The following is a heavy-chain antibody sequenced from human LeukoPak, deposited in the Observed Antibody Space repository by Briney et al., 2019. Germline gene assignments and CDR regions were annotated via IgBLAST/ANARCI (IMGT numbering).Heavy chain of an antibody. CDR1: GYTFTSYG. CDR2: ISAYNGNT. V-gene: IGHV1-18*01. CDR3: ARKPRYCSGGSCSNWFDP. Sequence: ASVKVSCKASGYTFTSYGISWVRQAPGQGLEWMGWISAYNGNTNYAQKLQGRVTMTTDTSTSTAYMELRSLRSDDTAVYYCARKPRYCSGGSCSNWFDPWGQGTLVTVSS. D-gene: IGHD2-15*01. J-gene: IGHJ5*02.